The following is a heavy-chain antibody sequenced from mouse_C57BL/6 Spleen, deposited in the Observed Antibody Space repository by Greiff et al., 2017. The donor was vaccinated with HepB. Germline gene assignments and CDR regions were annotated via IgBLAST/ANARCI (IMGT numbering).Heavy chain of an antibody. V-gene: IGHV5-6*01. D-gene: IGHD2-4*01. CDR3: ARQEDDYDLHFDY. CDR2: ISSGGSYT. J-gene: IGHJ2*01. Sequence: EVMLVESGGDLVKPGGSLKLSCAASGFTFSSYGMSWVRQTPDKRLEWVATISSGGSYTYYPDSVKGRFTISRDNAKNTLYLQMSSLKSEDTAMYYCARQEDDYDLHFDYWGQGTTLTVSS. CDR1: GFTFSSYG.